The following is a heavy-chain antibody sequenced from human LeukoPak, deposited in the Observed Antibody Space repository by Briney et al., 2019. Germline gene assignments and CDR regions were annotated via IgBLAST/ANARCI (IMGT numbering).Heavy chain of an antibody. J-gene: IGHJ4*02. D-gene: IGHD3-10*01. CDR1: GFTFSSYS. CDR2: ISCSGGST. Sequence: GGSLRLSCAASGFTFSSYSMSWVRQAPGKGLEWVSAISCSGGSTYYADSVKGRFTISSDNSKNTLYLQMNSLRAEDTAVYYCARFPRLQYYFDYWGQGTLVSVSS. V-gene: IGHV3-23*01. CDR3: ARFPRLQYYFDY.